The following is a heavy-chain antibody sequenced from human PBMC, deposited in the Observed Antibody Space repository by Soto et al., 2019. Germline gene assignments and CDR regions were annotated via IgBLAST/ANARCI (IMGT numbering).Heavy chain of an antibody. V-gene: IGHV3-23*01. D-gene: IGHD6-13*01. Sequence: EVQLLESGGGLVQPGGSLRLSCAASGFTFSSYAMSWVRQAPGRGLEWVSVISGSGDSTYYADSVKGRFTVSRDNSKNTLYLQMNSLRAGDTAVYYCAKTPFSSTWRSDYWGQGTLVTVSS. CDR3: AKTPFSSTWRSDY. CDR1: GFTFSSYA. CDR2: ISGSGDST. J-gene: IGHJ4*02.